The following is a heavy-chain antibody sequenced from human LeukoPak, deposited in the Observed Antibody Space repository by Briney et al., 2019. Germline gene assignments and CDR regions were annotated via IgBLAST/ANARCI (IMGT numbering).Heavy chain of an antibody. CDR2: INHSVST. CDR1: GGSFSGYY. V-gene: IGHV4-34*01. J-gene: IGHJ5*02. CDR3: ARGGDEVGWFDP. D-gene: IGHD4-17*01. Sequence: SETLSLTCAVYGGSFSGYYWSWISQPPGKGLEWIGEINHSVSTNYNPSLKSRVTISVETSKNQFSLRLSSVTAADTAVYYCARGGDEVGWFDPWGQGTLVTVSS.